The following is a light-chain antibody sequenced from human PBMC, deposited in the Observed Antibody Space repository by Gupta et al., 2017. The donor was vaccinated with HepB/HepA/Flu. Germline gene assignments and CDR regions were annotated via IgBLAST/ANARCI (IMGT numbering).Light chain of an antibody. Sequence: DIAMTQSPVPLSVCLGESPTINCKSSQSVLYSSNNKNYLAWYQQKPGQPPKLLIYWASTRESGVPDRFSGSGSGTDFTLTISSLQAEDVAVYYCQQYYSTPYTFGQGTKLEIK. CDR2: WAS. CDR1: QSVLYSSNNKNY. V-gene: IGKV4-1*01. CDR3: QQYYSTPYT. J-gene: IGKJ2*01.